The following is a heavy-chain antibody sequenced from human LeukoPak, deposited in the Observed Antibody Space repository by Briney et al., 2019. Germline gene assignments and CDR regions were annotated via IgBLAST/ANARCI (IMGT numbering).Heavy chain of an antibody. CDR1: GGSISSYY. D-gene: IGHD6-19*01. V-gene: IGHV4-59*01. J-gene: IGHJ4*02. CDR2: IYYSGST. Sequence: SETLSLTCTVSGGSISSYYWSWIRQPPGKGLEWIGYIYYSGSTNYNPSLKSRVTISVDTSKNQFSLKLSSVTAADTAVYYCARVVRAVAGPSYYFDYWGQGTLVTVSS. CDR3: ARVVRAVAGPSYYFDY.